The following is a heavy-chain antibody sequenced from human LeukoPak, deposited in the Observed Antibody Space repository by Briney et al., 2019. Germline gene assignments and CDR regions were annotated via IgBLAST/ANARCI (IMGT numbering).Heavy chain of an antibody. CDR1: GYTFTDYY. D-gene: IGHD7-27*01. CDR3: ARGGKSELGACDY. Sequence: ASVKVSCKTSGYTFTDYYIHWVRQAPGRGLEWMGWINPNGGGTNYAQRFQGRVTMTRDMSISTAYMELSGLRLEDTAVYYCARGGKSELGACDYWGQGTLVTASS. CDR2: INPNGGGT. J-gene: IGHJ4*02. V-gene: IGHV1-2*02.